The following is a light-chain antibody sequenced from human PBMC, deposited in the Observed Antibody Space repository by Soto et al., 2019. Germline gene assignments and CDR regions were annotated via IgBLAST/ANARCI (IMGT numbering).Light chain of an antibody. CDR3: QQYDNLPLT. CDR1: QSITNW. V-gene: IGKV1-33*01. CDR2: VAS. J-gene: IGKJ4*01. Sequence: IQITQSPSSVSASVGDRVTITCRASQSITNWVDWYQQKPGKDPXLLIYVASNLETGVPSRFTGSGSGTDFTFTISSLQPEDIATYYCQQYDNLPLTFGGGTKV.